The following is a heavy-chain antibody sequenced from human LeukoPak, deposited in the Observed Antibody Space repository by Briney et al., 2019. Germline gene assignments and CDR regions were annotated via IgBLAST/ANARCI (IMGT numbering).Heavy chain of an antibody. Sequence: GGSLRLSCAASGFTFTSFNMNWVRQAPGQGLEWVSYISVGNTIYYADSVKGRFTISRDNAKNSLYLQMDSLRAEDTAVYYCARSGSYRLGYWGQGTLVTVSS. V-gene: IGHV3-48*01. CDR3: ARSGSYRLGY. J-gene: IGHJ4*02. CDR1: GFTFTSFN. CDR2: ISVGNTI. D-gene: IGHD1-26*01.